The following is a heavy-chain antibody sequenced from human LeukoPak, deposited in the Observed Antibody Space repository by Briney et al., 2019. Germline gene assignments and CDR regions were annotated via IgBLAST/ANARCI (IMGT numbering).Heavy chain of an antibody. CDR3: VRPDRIFGVPAAFDA. D-gene: IGHD3-3*02. CDR1: GGSFSDYP. J-gene: IGHJ3*01. CDR2: IIPKYSAS. V-gene: IGHV1-69*13. Sequence: SVKVSCKASGGSFSDYPINWVRQAPGQGLEWLGGIIPKYSASNYAQAFQGRATITADESTNTVYMEMSGLRPDDTAVYYCVRPDRIFGVPAAFDAWGQGTLVAVSS.